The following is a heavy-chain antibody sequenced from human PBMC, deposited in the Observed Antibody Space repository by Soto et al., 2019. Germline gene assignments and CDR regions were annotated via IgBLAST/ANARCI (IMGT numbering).Heavy chain of an antibody. D-gene: IGHD2-8*02. Sequence: GASVKVSCKASGYTFTHHYIHWVRQAPGQGLDWVGVINPSGGRTNYAQKFQGRVTMTGDTSTRTVYMELSSLRSEDTALYFCARRDTGGFLRYFDNWGQGTLVTVSS. CDR2: INPSGGRT. V-gene: IGHV1-46*01. J-gene: IGHJ4*02. CDR3: ARRDTGGFLRYFDN. CDR1: GYTFTHHY.